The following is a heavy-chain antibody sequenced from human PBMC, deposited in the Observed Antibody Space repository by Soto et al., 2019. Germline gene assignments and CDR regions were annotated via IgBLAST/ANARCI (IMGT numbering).Heavy chain of an antibody. D-gene: IGHD5-12*01. CDR3: ARVYAGSGYDDWFDP. Sequence: QVQLQESGPGLVKPSETLSLTCTVSGGSISSYYWSWIRQPAGKGLEWIGRIYTSGSTNYNPSLKSRVTMSVDTSKTQFSLKLSSVTAADTAVYYCARVYAGSGYDDWFDPWGQGTLVTVSS. J-gene: IGHJ5*02. CDR1: GGSISSYY. V-gene: IGHV4-4*07. CDR2: IYTSGST.